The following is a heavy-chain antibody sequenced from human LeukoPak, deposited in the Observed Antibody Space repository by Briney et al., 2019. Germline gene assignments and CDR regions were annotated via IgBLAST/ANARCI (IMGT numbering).Heavy chain of an antibody. J-gene: IGHJ4*02. Sequence: ASAKVSCKISGYTLTDLSMHWVRQAPGKGLEWMGRFDPEDGEKIYAQRFQGRVTMTEDTSTDTAYMKLSSLRSEDTAVYYCATGPIDMIVDYLHYWGQGTLVTVSS. V-gene: IGHV1-24*01. D-gene: IGHD3-16*01. CDR1: GYTLTDLS. CDR2: FDPEDGEK. CDR3: ATGPIDMIVDYLHY.